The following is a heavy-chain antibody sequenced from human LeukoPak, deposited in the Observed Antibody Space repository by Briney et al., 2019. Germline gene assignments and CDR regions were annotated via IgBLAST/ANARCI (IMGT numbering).Heavy chain of an antibody. Sequence: GGSLRLSCAASGFTFDNYAMHWVRQAPGKGLEWVSGISWNSGSIGYADSVKGRFTISRDNAKNSLYLQMNSLRAEDTALYFCAKDYCSSTSCYTDYWGQGTLVTVSS. CDR1: GFTFDNYA. J-gene: IGHJ4*02. D-gene: IGHD2-2*02. CDR3: AKDYCSSTSCYTDY. CDR2: ISWNSGSI. V-gene: IGHV3-9*01.